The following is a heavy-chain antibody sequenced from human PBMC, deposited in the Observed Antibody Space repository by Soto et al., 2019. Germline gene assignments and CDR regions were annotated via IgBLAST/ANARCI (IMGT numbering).Heavy chain of an antibody. Sequence: QVQLVQSGAEVKKPGSSVKVSCKASGGTFSSYTISWVRQAPGQGLEWMGRIIPILGIANYAQKFQGRVTITADKATTTAYMELSSLRSEDTAVYYCARDRRGYYGSGTAYYYMDVCGKGTTVTVSS. CDR1: GGTFSSYT. V-gene: IGHV1-69*08. CDR3: ARDRRGYYGSGTAYYYMDV. CDR2: IIPILGIA. D-gene: IGHD3-10*01. J-gene: IGHJ6*03.